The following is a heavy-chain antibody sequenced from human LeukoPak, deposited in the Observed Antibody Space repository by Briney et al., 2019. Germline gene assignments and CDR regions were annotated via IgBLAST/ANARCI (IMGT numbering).Heavy chain of an antibody. CDR3: ARGLTFGGVTNDAFDI. D-gene: IGHD3-16*01. V-gene: IGHV1-46*01. J-gene: IGHJ3*02. Sequence: GASVKVSCKASGYTFTSYYMNWVRQAPGQGLEWMGIINPTGGSTSYAQKFQGRVTMTRDTSTSTVYMELSSLRSEDTGVYYCARGLTFGGVTNDAFDIWGQGTMVSVSS. CDR2: INPTGGST. CDR1: GYTFTSYY.